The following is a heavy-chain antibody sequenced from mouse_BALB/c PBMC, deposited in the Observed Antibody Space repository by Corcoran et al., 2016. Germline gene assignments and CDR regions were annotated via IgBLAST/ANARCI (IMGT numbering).Heavy chain of an antibody. V-gene: IGHV8-12*01. CDR3: ARIGSYRNWYFDV. J-gene: IGHJ1*01. CDR2: IYWDDDK. CDR1: GFSLSTSGMG. Sequence: QVTLKESDPGILQPSQTLSLTCSLSGFSLSTSGMGVSWIRQPSGKGLEWLAHIYWDDDKRYNPSLKSRLTISKDNSSNQVFLKITSVDSADTATYYCARIGSYRNWYFDVWCAGTTVTVSS. D-gene: IGHD1-1*02.